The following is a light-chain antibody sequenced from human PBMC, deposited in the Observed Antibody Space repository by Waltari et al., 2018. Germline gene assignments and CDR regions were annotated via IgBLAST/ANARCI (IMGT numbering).Light chain of an antibody. Sequence: SSDLTQDPSVSVALGQTVRITCHGDTLSRYYASWYQQRPGQAPILVLYGPDNRPSGIPDRFSGSTSGNTASLTITGAQAEDEADYYCHSRETFSTRLFGGGTRLTV. CDR1: TLSRYY. J-gene: IGLJ2*01. V-gene: IGLV3-19*01. CDR2: GPD. CDR3: HSRETFSTRL.